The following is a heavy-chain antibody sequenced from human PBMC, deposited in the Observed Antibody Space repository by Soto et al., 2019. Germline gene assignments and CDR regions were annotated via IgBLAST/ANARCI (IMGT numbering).Heavy chain of an antibody. D-gene: IGHD6-19*01. V-gene: IGHV3-48*02. CDR1: GFTFSSYS. J-gene: IGHJ6*02. CDR3: ARDLREQWLVQYYYYGMDV. Sequence: AGGSLRLSCAASGFTFSSYSMNWVRQAPGKGLEWVSYISSSSSTIYYADSVNGRFTISRDNAKNSLYLQMNSLRDEDTAVYYCARDLREQWLVQYYYYGMDVWGQGTTVTVS. CDR2: ISSSSSTI.